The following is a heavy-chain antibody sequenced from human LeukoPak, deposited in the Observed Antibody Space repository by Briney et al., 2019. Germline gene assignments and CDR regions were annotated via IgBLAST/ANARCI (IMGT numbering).Heavy chain of an antibody. Sequence: PGGSLRLSCAASGFTFSSYGMHWVRQAPGKGLEWVAVIVFDGTNEYYADSVKGRFTISRDNSKNTLYLQMNNLRAEDTAVYYCAKDAPGYFDYWGQGTLVTVSS. CDR2: IVFDGTNE. J-gene: IGHJ4*02. CDR1: GFTFSSYG. V-gene: IGHV3-30*02. CDR3: AKDAPGYFDY.